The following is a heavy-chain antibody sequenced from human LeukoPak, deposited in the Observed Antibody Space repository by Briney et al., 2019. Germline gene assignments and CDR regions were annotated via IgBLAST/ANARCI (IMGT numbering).Heavy chain of an antibody. CDR3: AREGGSYRPLDY. J-gene: IGHJ4*02. CDR2: INHSGST. V-gene: IGHV4-34*01. Sequence: SETLSLTCAVYGGSFSTYYWSWIRQPPGKGLEWIGEINHSGSTNYNPSLKSRVTISEDTSKTQFSLKLSSVTAADTAVYFCAREGGSYRPLDYSGQGTLVTVSS. CDR1: GGSFSTYY. D-gene: IGHD3-16*02.